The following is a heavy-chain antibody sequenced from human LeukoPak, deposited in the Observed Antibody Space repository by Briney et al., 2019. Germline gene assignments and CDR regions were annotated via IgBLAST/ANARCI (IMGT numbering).Heavy chain of an antibody. CDR3: AIVGYCSGGSCNELDY. V-gene: IGHV1-2*02. CDR2: INPNSGGT. J-gene: IGHJ4*02. Sequence: GASVKVSCKASGYTFTGYYMHWVRQAPGQGLEWMGWINPNSGGTNYAQKFQGRVTISVDTSKNQFSLKLSSVTAADTAVYYCAIVGYCSGGSCNELDYGGKEPLVTVSS. CDR1: GYTFTGYY. D-gene: IGHD2-15*01.